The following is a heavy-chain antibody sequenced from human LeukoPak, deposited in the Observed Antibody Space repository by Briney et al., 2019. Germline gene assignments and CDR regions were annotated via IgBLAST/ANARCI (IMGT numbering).Heavy chain of an antibody. CDR2: MNTNSGNT. Sequence: ASVKVSCKASGYTFTTYDINWVRQATGQGLEWMGWMNTNSGNTDYAQKFQGRVTMTRNTSISTAYMELSGLRSEDTAVYYCARFLWASYRPFDSWGQGTLVTVSS. J-gene: IGHJ4*02. V-gene: IGHV1-8*01. CDR3: ARFLWASYRPFDS. CDR1: GYTFTTYD. D-gene: IGHD3-16*02.